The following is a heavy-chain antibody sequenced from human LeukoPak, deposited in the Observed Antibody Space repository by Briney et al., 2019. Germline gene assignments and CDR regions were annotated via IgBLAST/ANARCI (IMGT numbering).Heavy chain of an antibody. CDR3: AKLKGMTTVNPFDY. CDR1: GFTFDDYA. J-gene: IGHJ4*02. D-gene: IGHD4-17*01. Sequence: PGGSLRLSCAASGFTFDDYAMHWVRQAPGKGLEWVSAISGSGGSTYYADSVKGRFTISRDNSKNTLYLQMNSLRAEDTAVYYCAKLKGMTTVNPFDYWGQGTLVTVSS. V-gene: IGHV3-23*01. CDR2: ISGSGGST.